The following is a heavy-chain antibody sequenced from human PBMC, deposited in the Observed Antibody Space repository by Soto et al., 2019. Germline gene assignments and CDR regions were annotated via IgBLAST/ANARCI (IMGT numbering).Heavy chain of an antibody. Sequence: GGSLRLSCAASGFIFSDSAIHWVRQASGKGLEWVGRIRSKANSYTTEYAASVQGRFTISRDDSKNTAYLQMNRLKTEDTALYYCTGHEPTGTNDYWGQGTQVTVSS. J-gene: IGHJ4*02. CDR1: GFIFSDSA. D-gene: IGHD1-1*01. CDR3: TGHEPTGTNDY. V-gene: IGHV3-73*01. CDR2: IRSKANSYTT.